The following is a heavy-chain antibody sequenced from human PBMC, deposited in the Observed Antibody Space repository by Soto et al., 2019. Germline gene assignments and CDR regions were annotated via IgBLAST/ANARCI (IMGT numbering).Heavy chain of an antibody. CDR3: ARVMFYDDSSGYSLDP. Sequence: SVKVSCKASGGTFSSYAISWVRQAPGQGLEKMGGIIPIFGTANYAQKFQGRVTITADESTSTAYMELSSLRSEDTAVFYCARVMFYDDSSGYSLDPWCQGTLVTVS. CDR1: GGTFSSYA. D-gene: IGHD3-22*01. J-gene: IGHJ5*02. CDR2: IIPIFGTA. V-gene: IGHV1-69*13.